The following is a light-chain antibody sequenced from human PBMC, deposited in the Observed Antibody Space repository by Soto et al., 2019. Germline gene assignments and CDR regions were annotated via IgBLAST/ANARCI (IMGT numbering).Light chain of an antibody. CDR1: SSDVGAYNY. J-gene: IGLJ3*02. V-gene: IGLV2-8*01. Sequence: QSALTQPPSASGSPGQSVTISCTGTSSDVGAYNYVSWYQQHPGKAPKVLIYELRKRPSGVPDRFSGSKSGNTASLTISGLQADDEADYYCFSYAGRSNFGVFGGGTKLTVL. CDR2: ELR. CDR3: FSYAGRSNFGV.